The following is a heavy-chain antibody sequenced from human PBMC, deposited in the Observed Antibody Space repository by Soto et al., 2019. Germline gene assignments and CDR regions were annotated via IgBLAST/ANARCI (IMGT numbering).Heavy chain of an antibody. J-gene: IGHJ4*02. CDR3: ARPQDYDSSGYYRKYYFDY. Sequence: SVKVSCKASGGTFSSYAISWVRQAPGQGLEWMGIIIPIGGTTSYAQKFQGRVTMTADTSTSTVYMELSSLRSEDTAVYYCARPQDYDSSGYYRKYYFDYWGQGTLVTVSS. CDR2: IIPIGGTT. V-gene: IGHV1-69*04. D-gene: IGHD3-22*01. CDR1: GGTFSSYA.